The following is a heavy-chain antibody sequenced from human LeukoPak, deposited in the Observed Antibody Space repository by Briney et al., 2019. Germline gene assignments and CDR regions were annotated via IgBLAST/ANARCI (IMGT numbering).Heavy chain of an antibody. Sequence: GESLKISCKGSGYSFTSYWISWGRQMPGKGLEWMGRIDPSDSYTNYSPSFQGHVTISADKSITTASLQWSSLKASDTAMYYCAREHGAYLDYWGQGTLVTVSS. CDR3: AREHGAYLDY. D-gene: IGHD1/OR15-1a*01. CDR1: GYSFTSYW. J-gene: IGHJ4*02. V-gene: IGHV5-10-1*01. CDR2: IDPSDSYT.